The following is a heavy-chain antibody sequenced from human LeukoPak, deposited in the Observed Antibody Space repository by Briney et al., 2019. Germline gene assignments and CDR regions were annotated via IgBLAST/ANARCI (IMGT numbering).Heavy chain of an antibody. J-gene: IGHJ4*02. D-gene: IGHD1-1*01. CDR3: VPKGNEGY. CDR2: ISPNGGTT. CDR1: GFIFSSYA. Sequence: GSLRLSCSASGFIFSSYAMHWVRQAPGKGLEYVSAISPNGGTTYYADSVKGRFSISRDNSKNVLYLQMSSLRPEDTAVYYCVPKGNEGYWGQGTLVTVSS. V-gene: IGHV3-64D*06.